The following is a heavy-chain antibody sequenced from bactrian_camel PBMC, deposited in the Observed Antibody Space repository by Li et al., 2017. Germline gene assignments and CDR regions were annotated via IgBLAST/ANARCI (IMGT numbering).Heavy chain of an antibody. CDR1: EYDDSTVV. Sequence: HVQLVESGGGSVHAGGSLRLSCVASEYDDSTVVMGWFRQAPGKDREGIASISTGDGGTFYHDSVKGRLTISRHNANNTLYLQMDNLRPEDTAMYYCAADPRRSICGRDADYWCQGTQVTVS. D-gene: IGHD1*01. CDR3: AADPRRSICGRDADY. CDR2: ISTGDGGT. J-gene: IGHJ4*01. V-gene: IGHV3S1*01.